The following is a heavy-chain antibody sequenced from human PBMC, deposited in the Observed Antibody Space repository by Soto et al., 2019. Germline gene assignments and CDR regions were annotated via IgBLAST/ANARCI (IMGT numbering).Heavy chain of an antibody. J-gene: IGHJ4*02. D-gene: IGHD4-17*01. V-gene: IGHV4-59*08. Sequence: SETLSLTCTVSGGSISSYYWSWIRQPPGKGLEWIGYIYYSGSTNYNPSLKSRVTISVDTSKNQFSLKLSSVTAADTAVYYCARGDYGEPLDFDYWGQGTLVTISS. CDR1: GGSISSYY. CDR3: ARGDYGEPLDFDY. CDR2: IYYSGST.